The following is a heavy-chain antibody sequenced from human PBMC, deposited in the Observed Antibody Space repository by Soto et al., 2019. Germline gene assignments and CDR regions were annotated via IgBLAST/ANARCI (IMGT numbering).Heavy chain of an antibody. CDR1: GFSFSSFA. J-gene: IGHJ6*02. D-gene: IGHD2-21*02. V-gene: IGHV3-23*01. CDR3: AETSGAMRSAISVYGMDV. Sequence: EVQLLESGGGFIHPGGSLRLSCAASGFSFSSFAMNWVRQAPGKGLEWVSIISGSADSTFYADSVKGRFTISRDNSKSTLYQHTNNLRAENTTVYYCAETSGAMRSAISVYGMDVWGQGTTVTVSS. CDR2: ISGSADST.